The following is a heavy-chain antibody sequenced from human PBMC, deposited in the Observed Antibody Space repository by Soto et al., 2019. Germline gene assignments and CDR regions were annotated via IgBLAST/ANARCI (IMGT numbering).Heavy chain of an antibody. D-gene: IGHD3-16*01. CDR2: MKEDGSEK. CDR1: VVSFRNYW. Sequence: PWGSLRLSCLASVVSFRNYWMGWVRQAPGKGLEWVANMKEDGSEKYYLDSVKGRFTISRDNAKNSLFLQMNSLRGEDTAVYYCAGGVYELDPWGQGTLVTVSS. J-gene: IGHJ5*02. CDR3: AGGVYELDP. V-gene: IGHV3-7*04.